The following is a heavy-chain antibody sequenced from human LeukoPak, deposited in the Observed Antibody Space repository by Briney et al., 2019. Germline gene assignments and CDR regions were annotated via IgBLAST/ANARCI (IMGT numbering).Heavy chain of an antibody. CDR3: ARVAFDWLLYYYYGMDV. Sequence: ASVKVSCKASGYTFTSYAMNWVRQAPGQGLEWMGWINTNTGNPTYAQGFTGRFVFSLDTSVSTAYLQISSLKAEDTAVYYCARVAFDWLLYYYYGMDVWGQGTTVTVSS. CDR2: INTNTGNP. V-gene: IGHV7-4-1*02. J-gene: IGHJ6*02. D-gene: IGHD3-9*01. CDR1: GYTFTSYA.